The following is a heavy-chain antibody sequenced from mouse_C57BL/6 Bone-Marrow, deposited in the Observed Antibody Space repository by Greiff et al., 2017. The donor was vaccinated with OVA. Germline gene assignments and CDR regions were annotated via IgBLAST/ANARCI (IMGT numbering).Heavy chain of an antibody. D-gene: IGHD1-1*01. Sequence: EVQLVESGGGLVQPGGSLKLSCAASGFTFSDYGMAWVRQAPRKGPEWVAFISNLAYSIYYADTVTGRVTISRENAKNTLYLEMSSLRSEDTAMYYCAREGDYYGSSSSFAYWGQGTLVTVSA. CDR3: AREGDYYGSSSSFAY. V-gene: IGHV5-15*01. CDR1: GFTFSDYG. J-gene: IGHJ3*01. CDR2: ISNLAYSI.